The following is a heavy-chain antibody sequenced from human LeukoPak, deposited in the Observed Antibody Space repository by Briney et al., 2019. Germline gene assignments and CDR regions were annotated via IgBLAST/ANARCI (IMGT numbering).Heavy chain of an antibody. V-gene: IGHV1-46*01. J-gene: IGHJ4*02. Sequence: ASVKVSCKASGYTSTSYCMHWVRQAPGQGLEWMVIINPSGGSTTYAQKFQGRVTMTRDTSTSTVYMELSSLRSEDTAVYYCARAYSSSWYDDYWGQGTLVTVSS. CDR3: ARAYSSSWYDDY. D-gene: IGHD6-13*01. CDR2: INPSGGST. CDR1: GYTSTSYC.